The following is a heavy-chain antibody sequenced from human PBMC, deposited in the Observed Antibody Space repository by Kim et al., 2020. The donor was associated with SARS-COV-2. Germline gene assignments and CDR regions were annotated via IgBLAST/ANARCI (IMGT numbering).Heavy chain of an antibody. CDR3: ATVVFYYDAGYFKN. V-gene: IGHV3-66*01. CDR2: IYSGGNT. J-gene: IGHJ1*01. CDR1: GYTVTYSY. Sequence: GGSLRLSCAASGYTVTYSYMGWVRQAPGKGLEWVSFIYSGGNTIYADSVKGRLIISRDHSMNTLYLQMNSLRAEDTAVYYCATVVFYYDAGYFKNWGQGTLVIVSS. D-gene: IGHD3-22*01.